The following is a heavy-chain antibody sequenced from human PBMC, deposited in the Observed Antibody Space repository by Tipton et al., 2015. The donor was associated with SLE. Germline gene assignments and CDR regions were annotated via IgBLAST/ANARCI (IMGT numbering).Heavy chain of an antibody. Sequence: TLSLTCSVSGGSMDSGGYSWTWIRQHPGKGLEWIAYIYFTGGTYYNPSLKSRVTMSVDTSDNKFSLKLSSVTAADTAIYYCARRIAVAEYFDSWGQGTLVTVSS. CDR1: GGSMDSGGYS. CDR2: IYFTGGT. D-gene: IGHD6-19*01. CDR3: ARRIAVAEYFDS. V-gene: IGHV4-31*03. J-gene: IGHJ4*02.